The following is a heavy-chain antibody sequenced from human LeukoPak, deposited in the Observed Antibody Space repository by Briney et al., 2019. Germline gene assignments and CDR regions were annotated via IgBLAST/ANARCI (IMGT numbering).Heavy chain of an antibody. CDR1: GFTFSSFA. Sequence: PGGSLRLSCAASGFTFSSFAMSWVRQAPGKGLEWVSAISGSGDSTYSADSVKGRFTISRDNSKNTLYLQMNSLRADDTAVYYCGKDVPYGGDYWGQGTLVTVSS. CDR3: GKDVPYGGDY. CDR2: ISGSGDST. V-gene: IGHV3-23*01. J-gene: IGHJ4*02. D-gene: IGHD3-10*01.